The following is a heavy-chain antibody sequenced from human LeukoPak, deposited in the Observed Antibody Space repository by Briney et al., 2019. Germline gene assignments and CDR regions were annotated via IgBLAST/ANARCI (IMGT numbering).Heavy chain of an antibody. CDR3: ARGDTAMGTSIGY. V-gene: IGHV4-59*01. CDR1: GGSISSYY. Sequence: KPSETLSLTCTVSGGSISSYYWSWIRQPPGKGLEWIGYIYYSGSTNYNPSLKSRVTISVDTSKNQFSLKLSSVTAADTAVYYCARGDTAMGTSIGYWGQGTLVTVSS. CDR2: IYYSGST. D-gene: IGHD5-18*01. J-gene: IGHJ4*02.